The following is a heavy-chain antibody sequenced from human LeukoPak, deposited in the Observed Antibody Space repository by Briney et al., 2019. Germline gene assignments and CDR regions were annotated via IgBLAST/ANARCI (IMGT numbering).Heavy chain of an antibody. CDR3: ATDRSVGATYRFDH. J-gene: IGHJ4*02. CDR1: GFTFGIYW. Sequence: PGGSLRLSCAASGFTFGIYWMTWVRQAPGKGLEWVANIKQDGSEKYYVDSVKGRFTISRDNAKNSLFLQMNSLRAEDTAVYYCATDRSVGATYRFDHWGQGTLVTVSS. D-gene: IGHD1-26*01. CDR2: IKQDGSEK. V-gene: IGHV3-7*01.